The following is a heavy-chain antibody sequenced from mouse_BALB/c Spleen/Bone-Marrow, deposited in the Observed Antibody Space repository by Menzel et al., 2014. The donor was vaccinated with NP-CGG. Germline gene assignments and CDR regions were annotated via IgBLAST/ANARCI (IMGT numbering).Heavy chain of an antibody. CDR3: ARGYDYSSWFAY. V-gene: IGHV5-6-3*01. D-gene: IGHD2-4*01. CDR2: INVNGDTT. J-gene: IGHJ3*01. Sequence: EVKLVESGGGLVQPGGSLKLSCAASGFTFSNYGMSWVRQTPDKRLEMIATINVNGDTTYHPDSVKGRFTISRDNVKNTLYRQMSSLKSEDTAMYYCARGYDYSSWFAYWGQGTLVTVSA. CDR1: GFTFSNYG.